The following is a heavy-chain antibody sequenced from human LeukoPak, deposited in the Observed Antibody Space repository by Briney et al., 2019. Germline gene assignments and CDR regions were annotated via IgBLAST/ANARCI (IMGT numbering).Heavy chain of an antibody. CDR3: ARESTSYYPDAFDF. Sequence: PSETLSLTCTVSGGSISSGGYYWSWIRQHPGKGLEWIGYIYYSGSTSYNPSLQSRVTISVDTSKNQFSLKLSSVTAADTAVYYCARESTSYYPDAFDFWGQGTMVTVSS. D-gene: IGHD3-22*01. J-gene: IGHJ3*01. CDR2: IYYSGST. CDR1: GGSISSGGYY. V-gene: IGHV4-31*03.